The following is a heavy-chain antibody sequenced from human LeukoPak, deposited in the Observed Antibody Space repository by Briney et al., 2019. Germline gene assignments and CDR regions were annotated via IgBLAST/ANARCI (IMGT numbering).Heavy chain of an antibody. J-gene: IGHJ4*02. Sequence: GGSLRLSCAASGFTVSSNYMSWVRQAPGKGLEWVSVIYSGGSTYYADSVKGRFTISRDYSKNTLYLQMNSLRAEDTAVYYCARSSGWYWDYFDYWGQGTLVTVSS. D-gene: IGHD6-19*01. V-gene: IGHV3-53*01. CDR3: ARSSGWYWDYFDY. CDR2: IYSGGST. CDR1: GFTVSSNY.